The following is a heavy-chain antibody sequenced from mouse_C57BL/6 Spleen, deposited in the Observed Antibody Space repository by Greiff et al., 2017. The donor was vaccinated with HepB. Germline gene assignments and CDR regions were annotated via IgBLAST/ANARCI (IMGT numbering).Heavy chain of an antibody. Sequence: QVQLQQSGPGLVAPSQCLSITCTVSGFSLTSYGVSWVRQPPGEGLEWLGVIWGDGSTNYHSALLTRLSISKDDSKSQVFLMLNSLQTADTATYYCAKGGGYDVDYAMDYWGQGTSVTVSS. CDR3: AKGGGYDVDYAMDY. D-gene: IGHD2-2*01. J-gene: IGHJ4*01. CDR2: IWGDGST. V-gene: IGHV2-3*01. CDR1: GFSLTSYG.